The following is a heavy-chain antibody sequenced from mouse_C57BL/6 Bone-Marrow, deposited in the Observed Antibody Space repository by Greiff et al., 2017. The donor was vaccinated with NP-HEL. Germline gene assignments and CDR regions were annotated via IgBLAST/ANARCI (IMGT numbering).Heavy chain of an antibody. V-gene: IGHV1-66*01. CDR2: IYPGSGNT. Sequence: QVQLQQSGPELVKPGASVKISCKASGYSFTSYYIHWVTQRPGQGLEWIGWIYPGSGNTKYNEKFKGMATLTADTSSSTAYMQLSSLTSEDSAVYYCAKKYYSNYYFDYWGQGTTLTVSS. J-gene: IGHJ2*01. D-gene: IGHD2-5*01. CDR3: AKKYYSNYYFDY. CDR1: GYSFTSYY.